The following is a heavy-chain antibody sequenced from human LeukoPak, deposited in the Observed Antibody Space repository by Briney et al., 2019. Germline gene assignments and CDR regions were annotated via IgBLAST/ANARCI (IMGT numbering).Heavy chain of an antibody. J-gene: IGHJ5*02. CDR2: IYYTGRT. Sequence: PSETLSLTCTVPGGSISSYYWSWIRQPPGKGLEWIGYIYYTGRTDYNPSLKSRVTISIDTPKNQFSLRLSSVTAADTAVYYCARDSFSSSWPKWFDPWGQGILVAVSS. CDR3: ARDSFSSSWPKWFDP. D-gene: IGHD6-13*01. V-gene: IGHV4-59*01. CDR1: GGSISSYY.